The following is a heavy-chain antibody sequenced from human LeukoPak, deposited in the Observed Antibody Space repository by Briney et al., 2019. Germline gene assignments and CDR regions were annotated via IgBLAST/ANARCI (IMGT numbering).Heavy chain of an antibody. J-gene: IGHJ4*02. D-gene: IGHD2-21*01. CDR2: INPDSGDT. CDR1: GYTFSDYY. CDR3: AKVGIGHFDY. Sequence: ASVKVSCKASGYTFSDYYIHWVRQAPGEGLEWMGWINPDSGDTKYAQKFQGRVTVTGDTSISTAYMELSRLRSDDTAVYYCAKVGIGHFDYWGQGTLITVSS. V-gene: IGHV1-2*02.